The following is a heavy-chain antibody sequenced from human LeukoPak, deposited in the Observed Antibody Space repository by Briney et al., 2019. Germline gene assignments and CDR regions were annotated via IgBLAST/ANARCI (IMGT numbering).Heavy chain of an antibody. V-gene: IGHV6-1*01. CDR2: TYYRSKWYN. CDR1: GDSVSSNSAA. Sequence: QTLSLTCAISGDSVSSNSAAWNWIRQSPSRGLEWLGRTYYRSKWYNDYAVSVKSRITINPDTSKNQFSLQLNSVTPEDTAVYYCARGIAVADLYCYYYYMDVWGKGTTVTVSS. J-gene: IGHJ6*03. D-gene: IGHD6-19*01. CDR3: ARGIAVADLYCYYYYMDV.